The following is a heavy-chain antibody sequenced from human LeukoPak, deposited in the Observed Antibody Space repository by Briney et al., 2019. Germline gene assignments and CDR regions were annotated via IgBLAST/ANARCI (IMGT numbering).Heavy chain of an antibody. D-gene: IGHD1-26*01. V-gene: IGHV4-61*02. CDR3: ARVTTGIVGDIGVYYFDY. J-gene: IGHJ4*02. Sequence: SETLSLTCTVSGGSISSGSYYWSWIRQPAGKGLEWIGRIYTSGSTNYNPSLKSRVTISVDTSKNQFSLKLSSVTAADTAVYYCARVTTGIVGDIGVYYFDYWGQGTLVTVSS. CDR2: IYTSGST. CDR1: GGSISSGSYY.